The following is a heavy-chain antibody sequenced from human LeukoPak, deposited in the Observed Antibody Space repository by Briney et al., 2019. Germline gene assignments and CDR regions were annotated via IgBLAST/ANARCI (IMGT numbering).Heavy chain of an antibody. J-gene: IGHJ4*02. D-gene: IGHD3-22*01. Sequence: PGGSLRLSCAASGFTFNSYAMHWVRQAPGKGLEWVAVISYDGSKKCHADSVKGRFTISRDNSKNTLSLQMNSLRAEDTAVYYCARDPYFDSSGYPYYFDYWGQGTLVTVSS. CDR3: ARDPYFDSSGYPYYFDY. CDR1: GFTFNSYA. V-gene: IGHV3-30*01. CDR2: ISYDGSKK.